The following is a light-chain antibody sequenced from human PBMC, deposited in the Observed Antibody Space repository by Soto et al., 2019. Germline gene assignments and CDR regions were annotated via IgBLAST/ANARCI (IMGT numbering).Light chain of an antibody. CDR1: QSVNSR. J-gene: IGKJ1*01. CDR3: QQYNNWPWT. V-gene: IGKV3-15*01. Sequence: ELVMTQSPATLSVSPGDSATLSCRASQSVNSRLAWYQQKTGQTPRLLIYDASTRATGIPTRLSGSGSGTDFNLTISRLQSEDFAVYYCQQYNNWPWTCGQGTKVEIK. CDR2: DAS.